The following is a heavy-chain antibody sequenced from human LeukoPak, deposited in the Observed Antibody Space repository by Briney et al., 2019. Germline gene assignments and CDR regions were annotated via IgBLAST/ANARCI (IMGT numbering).Heavy chain of an antibody. V-gene: IGHV3-21*01. J-gene: IGHJ4*02. Sequence: GGSLRLSCAASGFTFSRYSMNWVRQAPGKGLEWVSSISSSSSYRYYADSVKGRFTISRDNAKDSLHLQMDSLRAEDTAVYYCMSYAGRSDDYWGQGTLVTVSS. CDR1: GFTFSRYS. CDR3: MSYAGRSDDY. D-gene: IGHD3-16*01. CDR2: ISSSSSYR.